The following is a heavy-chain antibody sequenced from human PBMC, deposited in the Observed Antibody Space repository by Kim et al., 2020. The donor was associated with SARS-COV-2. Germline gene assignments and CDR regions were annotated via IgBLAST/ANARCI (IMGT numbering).Heavy chain of an antibody. J-gene: IGHJ3*02. D-gene: IGHD3-22*01. CDR3: ARDWSTMTALMDAFDI. Sequence: SLKSRVTMSVDTSKNQFSLKLSSVTAADTAVYYCARDWSTMTALMDAFDIWGQGTMVTVSS. V-gene: IGHV4-4*07.